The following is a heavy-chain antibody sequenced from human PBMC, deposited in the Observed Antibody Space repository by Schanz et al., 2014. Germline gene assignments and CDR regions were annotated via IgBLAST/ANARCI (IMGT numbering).Heavy chain of an antibody. CDR1: GITFSSHS. CDR2: ISSGGGST. J-gene: IGHJ4*02. V-gene: IGHV3-48*01. D-gene: IGHD1-1*01. CDR3: ARDRRNADLDY. Sequence: EVQLVESGGGLVQPGGSLRLSCAASGITFSSHSFNWVRQAPGKGLEWVSSISSGGGSTYYADSVKGRFTISRDNAKNSLYLEMNSLRAEDTALYYCARDRRNADLDYWGQGTLVTVSS.